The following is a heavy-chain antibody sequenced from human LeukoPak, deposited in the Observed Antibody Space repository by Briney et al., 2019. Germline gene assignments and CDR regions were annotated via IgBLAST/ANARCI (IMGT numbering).Heavy chain of an antibody. CDR3: ARGIGFYDYDY. J-gene: IGHJ4*02. CDR1: GGSISSFF. V-gene: IGHV4-59*01. Sequence: SGTLSLTCTVSGGSISSFFWSWIRQSPEKGLEWIGYIYFTGSTNYSPSLKSRVTISVDTSKNQFSLRLSSVTAADTAIYYCARGIGFYDYDYWGQGSLVTVSS. D-gene: IGHD5/OR15-5a*01. CDR2: IYFTGST.